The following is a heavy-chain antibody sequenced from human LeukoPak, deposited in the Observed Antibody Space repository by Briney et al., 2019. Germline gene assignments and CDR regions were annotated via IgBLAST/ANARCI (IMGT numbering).Heavy chain of an antibody. V-gene: IGHV1-69*01. CDR1: GGTFSSYA. D-gene: IGHD3-3*01. CDR3: ARASGIFGVVKGIFDY. J-gene: IGHJ4*02. Sequence: ASVKVSCKASGGTFSSYAISWVGQPPGKGLDWMGGIIPIFGTANYAQKFQGRVTITADESTSTAYMELSSLRSEDTAVYYCARASGIFGVVKGIFDYWGQGTLVTVSS. CDR2: IIPIFGTA.